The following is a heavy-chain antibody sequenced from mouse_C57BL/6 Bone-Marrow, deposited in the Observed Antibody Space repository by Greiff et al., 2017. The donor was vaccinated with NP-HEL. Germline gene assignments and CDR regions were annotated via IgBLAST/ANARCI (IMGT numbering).Heavy chain of an antibody. CDR3: ASVYYYGSSFYAMDY. V-gene: IGHV5-6*02. Sequence: EVMLVESGGDLVKPGGSLKLSCAASGFTFSSYGMSWVRQTPDKRLEWVATISSGGSYTYYPDSVKGRFTISRDNAKNTLYLQMSSLKSEDTAMYYCASVYYYGSSFYAMDYWGQGTSVTVSS. D-gene: IGHD1-1*01. CDR2: ISSGGSYT. J-gene: IGHJ4*01. CDR1: GFTFSSYG.